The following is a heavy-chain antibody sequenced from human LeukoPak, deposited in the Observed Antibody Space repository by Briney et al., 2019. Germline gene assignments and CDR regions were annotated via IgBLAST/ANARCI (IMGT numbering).Heavy chain of an antibody. CDR2: IYTSGST. CDR1: GGSISSYY. V-gene: IGHV4-4*07. D-gene: IGHD3-22*01. CDR3: ARDPTMTPSGDAFDI. Sequence: SETLSLTCTVSGGSISSYYWSWIRQPAGKGLEWIGRIYTSGSTNYNPSLTSRVTMSVDTSKNQFSLKLSSVTAADTAVYYCARDPTMTPSGDAFDIWGQGTMVTVSS. J-gene: IGHJ3*02.